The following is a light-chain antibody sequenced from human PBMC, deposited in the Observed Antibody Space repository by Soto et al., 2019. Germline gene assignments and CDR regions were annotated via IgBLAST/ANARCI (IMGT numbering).Light chain of an antibody. V-gene: IGKV1-27*01. CDR2: AAS. CDR3: QKYNSAPQT. Sequence: DIQMTQSPSSLSASVGDRVTTTCRASQGISNYLAWYQQKPGKVPKLLIYAASTLQSGVPSRFSGSGSGTDFTFTISSLQPEDIAKYYCQKYNSAPQTFGGGTKVDIK. J-gene: IGKJ4*01. CDR1: QGISNY.